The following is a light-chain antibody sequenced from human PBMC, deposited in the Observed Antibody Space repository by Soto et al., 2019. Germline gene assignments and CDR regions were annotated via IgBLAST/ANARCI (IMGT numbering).Light chain of an antibody. CDR2: GAS. CDR1: QSVSSSY. J-gene: IGKJ5*01. CDR3: QQCGSSST. Sequence: PGERVTLSCRASQSVSSSYLTWYQQKPGQAPRLLIYGASTRATGIPARFSGSGSGTDFTLTISSLQPEDFAVYYCQQCGSSSTCGQGTRLEIK. V-gene: IGKV3-20*01.